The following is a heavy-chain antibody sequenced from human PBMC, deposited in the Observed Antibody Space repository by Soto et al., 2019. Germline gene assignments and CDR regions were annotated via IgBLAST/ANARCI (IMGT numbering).Heavy chain of an antibody. Sequence: SETLSLTCAVYGGSFSGYYWGWIRQPPGKGLEWIGEINHSGSTNYNPSLKSRVTISVDTSKNQFSLKLSSVTAADTAVYYCARVGRWFGELYFPLSWFAPWXQGTLVTVSS. CDR1: GGSFSGYY. D-gene: IGHD3-10*01. J-gene: IGHJ5*02. CDR2: INHSGST. CDR3: ARVGRWFGELYFPLSWFAP. V-gene: IGHV4-34*01.